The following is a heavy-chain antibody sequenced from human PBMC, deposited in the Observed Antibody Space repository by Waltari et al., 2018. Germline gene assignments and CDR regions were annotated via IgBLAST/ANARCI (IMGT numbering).Heavy chain of an antibody. CDR2: IYHSGRT. Sequence: QVQLQESGPGLVKPSETLSLTCAVSGYSISSGYYWGWIRQPPGKGLEWIGSIYHSGRTYDNPAVKIRVTILVDTSKNRFSQKLSSVTAADTAVYDGASPGNSSGWDLDYWGQGTLVTVSS. CDR1: GYSISSGYY. CDR3: ASPGNSSGWDLDY. D-gene: IGHD6-19*01. V-gene: IGHV4-38-2*01. J-gene: IGHJ4*02.